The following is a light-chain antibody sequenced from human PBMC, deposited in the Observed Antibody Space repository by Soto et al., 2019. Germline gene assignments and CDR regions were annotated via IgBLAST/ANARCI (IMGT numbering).Light chain of an antibody. CDR1: QSVSSY. J-gene: IGKJ4*01. CDR3: QQFSSYPLT. CDR2: DAS. Sequence: EIVLTQSPGTLSLSPGEIATLSCRASQSVSSYLAWYQQKPGQAPRLLIYDASSRATGIPDRFSGGGSGTDFTLTISRLEPEDFAVYYCQQFSSYPLTFGGGTKVDIK. V-gene: IGKV3-20*01.